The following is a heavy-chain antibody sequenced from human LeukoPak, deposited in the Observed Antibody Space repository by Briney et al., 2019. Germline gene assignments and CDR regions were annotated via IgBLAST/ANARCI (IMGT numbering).Heavy chain of an antibody. V-gene: IGHV3-11*04. CDR1: GFTFSDYY. D-gene: IGHD6-19*01. J-gene: IGHJ4*02. CDR2: ISSSGSTI. CDR3: ARGPSSGWYYDY. Sequence: PGGSLRLSCAASGFTFSDYYMSWIRQAPGRGLEWVSYISSSGSTIYYADSVKGRFTISRDNSKNTLYLQMNSLRAEDTAVYYCARGPSSGWYYDYWGQGTLVTVSS.